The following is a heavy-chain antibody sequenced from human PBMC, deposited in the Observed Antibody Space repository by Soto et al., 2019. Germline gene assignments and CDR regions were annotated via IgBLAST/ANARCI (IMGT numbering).Heavy chain of an antibody. D-gene: IGHD2-8*02. Sequence: VQLLESGGGLVQPGGSLRLSCTASGLTFSSYAMSWVRQAPGKGLEWVSSISGRGGGTDYADSVKGRFTISRDNSKNTLYLQMNSLRDEDTAVYYCAEGDGGGYFTGGTCYSDYWGQGTLVSVSS. V-gene: IGHV3-23*01. CDR1: GLTFSSYA. CDR3: AEGDGGGYFTGGTCYSDY. CDR2: ISGRGGGT. J-gene: IGHJ4*02.